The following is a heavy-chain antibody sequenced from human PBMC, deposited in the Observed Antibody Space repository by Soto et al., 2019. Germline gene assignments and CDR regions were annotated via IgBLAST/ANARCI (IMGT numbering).Heavy chain of an antibody. J-gene: IGHJ3*02. Sequence: GGSLRLSCAASVFTFSSYAMHWVRQAPGKGLEWVAVISYDGSNKYYADSVKGRFTISRDNSKNTLYLQMNSLRAEDTAVYYCARDHMRTVLRYFDWLLPHAFDIWGQGTMVTVSS. CDR3: ARDHMRTVLRYFDWLLPHAFDI. CDR2: ISYDGSNK. D-gene: IGHD3-9*01. V-gene: IGHV3-30-3*01. CDR1: VFTFSSYA.